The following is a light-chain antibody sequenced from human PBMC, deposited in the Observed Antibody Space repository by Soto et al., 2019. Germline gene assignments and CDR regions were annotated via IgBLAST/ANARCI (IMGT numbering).Light chain of an antibody. Sequence: QSALTQPASVSGSPGRSVTISCTGTSSDVGDFNYVSWYQHLPGRAPKLIIYDVTNPPSGISYRFSASKSGRTASLTISGLQAEDEAYYYCSSYSSSTTHVVFGGGTKLTVL. CDR1: SSDVGDFNY. CDR3: SSYSSSTTHVV. CDR2: DVT. J-gene: IGLJ2*01. V-gene: IGLV2-14*03.